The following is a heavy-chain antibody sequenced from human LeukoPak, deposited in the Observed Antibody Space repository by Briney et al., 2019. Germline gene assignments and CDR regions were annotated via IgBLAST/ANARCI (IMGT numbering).Heavy chain of an antibody. D-gene: IGHD5-24*01. CDR1: GGSINSDY. V-gene: IGHV4-59*01. J-gene: IGHJ3*02. Sequence: SEALSLTCTVSGGSINSDYWNWIRQPPGKGLEWIGYIYHSGSTNYNPSLKSRVTISIDKSKKQFSLKLISVTAADTAIYYCARVGGMTTINNAAFDIWGQGTMVTVSS. CDR3: ARVGGMTTINNAAFDI. CDR2: IYHSGST.